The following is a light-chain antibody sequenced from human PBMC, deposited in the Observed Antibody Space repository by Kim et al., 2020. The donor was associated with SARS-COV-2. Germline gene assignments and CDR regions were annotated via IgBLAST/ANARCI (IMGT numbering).Light chain of an antibody. J-gene: IGLJ1*01. CDR3: NSRDSSGNHLGV. CDR2: GKN. Sequence: SSELTQDPAVSVALGQTVRITCQGDSLRNYYASWYQQKPGQASVLVIYGKNNRPSGIPDRFSGSSSGNTASMTITGAQAEDEADYYCNSRDSSGNHLGVFGTGTKVTVL. CDR1: SLRNYY. V-gene: IGLV3-19*01.